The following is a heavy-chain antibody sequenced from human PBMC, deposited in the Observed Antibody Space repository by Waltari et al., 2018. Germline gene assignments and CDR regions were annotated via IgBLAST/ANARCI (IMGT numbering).Heavy chain of an antibody. V-gene: IGHV4-38-2*01. CDR1: GYSISSGYY. CDR3: ARGVPQQLVPGFNWFDP. D-gene: IGHD6-13*01. Sequence: QVQLQESGPGLVKPSETLSLTCAVSGYSISSGYYWGWIRQPPGKGLEWIGSIYHIGSTYYNPSLKSRVTISVDTSKNQFSLKLSSVTAADTAVYYCARGVPQQLVPGFNWFDPWGQGTLVTVSS. CDR2: IYHIGST. J-gene: IGHJ5*02.